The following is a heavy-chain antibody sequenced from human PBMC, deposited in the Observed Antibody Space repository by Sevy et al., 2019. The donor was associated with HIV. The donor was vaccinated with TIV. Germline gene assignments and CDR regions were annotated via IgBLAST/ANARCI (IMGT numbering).Heavy chain of an antibody. V-gene: IGHV1-2*02. J-gene: IGHJ4*02. Sequence: ASVKVSCKASGYIFSDYHIHWARQAPGQRLEWMGWINGKSGDTEYAEKFQGRVTMSRDTSISTAYMELTRLQSDDTAVYYCAKVRVGWSAFFGHWGQGTLVTLSS. CDR2: INGKSGDT. CDR3: AKVRVGWSAFFGH. D-gene: IGHD3-3*01. CDR1: GYIFSDYH.